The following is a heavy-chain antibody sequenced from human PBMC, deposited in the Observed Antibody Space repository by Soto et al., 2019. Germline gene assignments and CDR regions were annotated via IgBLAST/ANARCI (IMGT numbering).Heavy chain of an antibody. CDR2: IYWDDGK. V-gene: IGHV2-5*02. CDR3: AHTPAYDISTGYYPFDY. Sequence: GPTLVNPKHTLTLTCTFSGFSLSTSVVGVAWVRQPPGKSLELLALIYWDDGKRYSPSLKTRLNITKDTSKNQVVLTLTNVDPVDTATYYCAHTPAYDISTGYYPFDYWGQGSLVTVSS. D-gene: IGHD3-9*01. CDR1: GFSLSTSVVG. J-gene: IGHJ4*02.